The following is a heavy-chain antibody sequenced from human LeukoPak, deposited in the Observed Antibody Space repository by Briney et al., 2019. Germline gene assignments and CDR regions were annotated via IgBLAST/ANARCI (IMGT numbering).Heavy chain of an antibody. J-gene: IGHJ4*02. CDR1: EFTFSSSW. Sequence: GGSLRLSCTASEFTFSSSWMTWVRQAPGKGLAWLANRNEDGSTENYVDSVKGRFSIPRDNAKKSLYLQMNSLRAEDTAVYYCARDRAYSTFDDWGQGTLVTVSS. D-gene: IGHD2/OR15-2a*01. CDR3: ARDRAYSTFDD. CDR2: RNEDGSTE. V-gene: IGHV3-7*03.